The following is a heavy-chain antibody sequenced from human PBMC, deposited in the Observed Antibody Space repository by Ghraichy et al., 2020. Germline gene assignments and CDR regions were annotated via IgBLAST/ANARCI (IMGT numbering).Heavy chain of an antibody. CDR3: ARAAITMVRGVSGYYYYGMDV. J-gene: IGHJ6*02. D-gene: IGHD3-10*01. CDR1: GLTFTRYD. V-gene: IGHV3-13*01. CDR2: IGTAGDT. Sequence: GGSLRLSCAGCGLTFTRYDMLWVRQATGNGLKWVSAIGTAGDTYYPGSVKGRFTISRENAKNSLYLQMNSLRAGDTAVYYCARAAITMVRGVSGYYYYGMDVWGQGSTVTVS.